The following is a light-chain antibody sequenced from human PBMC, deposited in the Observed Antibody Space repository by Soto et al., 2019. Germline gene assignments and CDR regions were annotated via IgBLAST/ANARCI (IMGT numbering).Light chain of an antibody. Sequence: DMQMSQAPCALCASVGDRDTITCRASPGISTYLNWYQQKPGKAPKLLIYAASSLQSGVPSRFSGSGSETDFTLTISSLQPEDFATYYCQHSYSTSWTFGQGTKVDIK. V-gene: IGKV1-39*01. CDR3: QHSYSTSWT. CDR1: PGISTY. J-gene: IGKJ1*01. CDR2: AAS.